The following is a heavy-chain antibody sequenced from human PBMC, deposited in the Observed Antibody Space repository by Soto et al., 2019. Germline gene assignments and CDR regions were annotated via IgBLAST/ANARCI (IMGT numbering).Heavy chain of an antibody. D-gene: IGHD3-3*01. J-gene: IGHJ6*02. CDR1: GFTFSSYA. CDR2: ISSNGGST. CDR3: VKGGRVLRFLEWFPGSGNYYYGMDV. Sequence: LRLSCSASGFTFSSYAMLWVRQAPGKGLEYVSAISSNGGSTYYADSVKGRFTISRDNSKNTLYLQMSSLRAEDTAVYYCVKGGRVLRFLEWFPGSGNYYYGMDVWGQGTTVTVSS. V-gene: IGHV3-64D*06.